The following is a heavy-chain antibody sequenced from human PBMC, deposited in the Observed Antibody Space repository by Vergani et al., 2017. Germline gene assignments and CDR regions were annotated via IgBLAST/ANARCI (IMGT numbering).Heavy chain of an antibody. V-gene: IGHV3-21*01. CDR3: ARASAAGMGYFYGMDV. D-gene: IGHD3-10*01. Sequence: EVQLVESGGGLVKPGGSLRLSCAASGFTFSSYSMNWVRQAPGKGLEWVSSISSSGSYIYYAHSVKGRFTISRDIAKNSLNLQMNSLRAEDTAVYYCARASAAGMGYFYGMDVWGQGTTVTVSS. CDR2: ISSSGSYI. J-gene: IGHJ6*02. CDR1: GFTFSSYS.